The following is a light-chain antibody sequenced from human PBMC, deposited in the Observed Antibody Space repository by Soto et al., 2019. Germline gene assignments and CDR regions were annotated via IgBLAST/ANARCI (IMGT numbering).Light chain of an antibody. CDR3: QQSYNFPRT. J-gene: IGKJ1*01. CDR2: TSS. Sequence: DIQMTQSPSSLSASVGDRVTITCRASQTTNTYLNWYQQKPGKAPSLLIYTSSNLQSGVPSRFSGSGSGTDFTLTISSLQPEDSATYYCQQSYNFPRTFGQGTKVEFK. CDR1: QTTNTY. V-gene: IGKV1-39*01.